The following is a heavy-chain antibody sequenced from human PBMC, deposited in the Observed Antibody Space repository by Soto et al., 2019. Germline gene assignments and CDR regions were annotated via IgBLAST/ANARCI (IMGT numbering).Heavy chain of an antibody. Sequence: EVQLVESGGGLVQPGGSLRLSCAASGFTFSNYNMNWVRQAPGKGLEWLSYISGRGTTIYFADSVKGRFSISRDNAQNSLYLQMNSLRAEDPAVYYCARVREAAGYGMDVWGQGTTVTVSS. CDR1: GFTFSNYN. J-gene: IGHJ6*02. CDR2: ISGRGTTI. CDR3: ARVREAAGYGMDV. V-gene: IGHV3-48*01. D-gene: IGHD6-13*01.